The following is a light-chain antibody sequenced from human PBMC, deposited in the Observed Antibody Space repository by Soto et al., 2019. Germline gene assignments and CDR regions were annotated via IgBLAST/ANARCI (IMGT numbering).Light chain of an antibody. CDR1: QSIRSS. J-gene: IGKJ1*01. CDR2: DAS. V-gene: IGKV1-5*01. Sequence: DIQMTQSPSTLSASVGDRVTITCRASQSIRSSLAWYQQRLGKAPNLLIYDASSLRSGVPSRFRGSESETEFTLCISCRQPDDFATYYCQHYDSYSLWTFGQGTRVEIK. CDR3: QHYDSYSLWT.